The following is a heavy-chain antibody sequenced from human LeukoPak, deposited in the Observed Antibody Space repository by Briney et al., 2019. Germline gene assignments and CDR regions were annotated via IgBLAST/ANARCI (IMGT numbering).Heavy chain of an antibody. CDR1: GFSFSSYD. D-gene: IGHD3-10*01. Sequence: GGSLRLSCAASGFSFSSYDMHWVRQAPGKGLEWVAAISMGGDIKVYTDSVRGRFTISRDNSKNAVHLQMDSLRAEDTALYHCARVSGVRGVRDAFDIWGQGTMVTVSS. J-gene: IGHJ3*02. CDR3: ARVSGVRGVRDAFDI. CDR2: ISMGGDIK. V-gene: IGHV3-30*14.